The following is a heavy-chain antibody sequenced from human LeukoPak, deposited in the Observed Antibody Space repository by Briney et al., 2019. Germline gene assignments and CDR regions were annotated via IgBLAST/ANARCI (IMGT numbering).Heavy chain of an antibody. J-gene: IGHJ6*03. CDR3: AKGGRDTMVRGVIGYMDV. D-gene: IGHD3-10*01. Sequence: GGSLRLSCAASGFTFSSYEMNWVRQAPGKGLECVSVIYSDGSTYYADSVKGRFTISRDNSKNTLYLQMNSLRAEDTAVYYCAKGGRDTMVRGVIGYMDVWGKGTTVTISS. V-gene: IGHV3-66*01. CDR1: GFTFSSYE. CDR2: IYSDGST.